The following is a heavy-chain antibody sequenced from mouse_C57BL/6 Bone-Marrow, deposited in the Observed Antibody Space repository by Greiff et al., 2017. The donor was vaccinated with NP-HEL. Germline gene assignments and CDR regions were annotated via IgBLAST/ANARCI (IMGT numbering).Heavy chain of an antibody. V-gene: IGHV5-17*01. CDR2: ISSGSSTI. CDR1: GFTFSDYG. Sequence: EVQVVESGGGLVKPGGSLKLSCAASGFTFSDYGMHWVRQAPEKGLEWVAYISSGSSTIYYADTVKGRFTISRDNAKNTLFLQMTSLRSEDTAMYYCARHGSSLSYYAMDYWGQGTSVTVSS. CDR3: ARHGSSLSYYAMDY. D-gene: IGHD1-1*01. J-gene: IGHJ4*01.